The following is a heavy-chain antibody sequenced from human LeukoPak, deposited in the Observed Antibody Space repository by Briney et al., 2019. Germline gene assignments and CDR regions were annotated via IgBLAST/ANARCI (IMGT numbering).Heavy chain of an antibody. Sequence: SETLSHTCAVYGGSFSGYYWSWIRQPPGKGLEWIGEINHSGSTNYNPSLKSRVTISVDTSKNQFSLKLSSVTAADTAVYYCATDSSSWYRSFYYCGQGTLVTVSS. CDR1: GGSFSGYY. CDR3: ATDSSSWYRSFYY. V-gene: IGHV4-34*01. CDR2: INHSGST. J-gene: IGHJ4*02. D-gene: IGHD6-13*01.